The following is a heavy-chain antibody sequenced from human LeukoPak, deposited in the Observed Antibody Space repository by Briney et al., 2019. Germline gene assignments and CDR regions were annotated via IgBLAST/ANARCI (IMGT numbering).Heavy chain of an antibody. CDR2: IYSGGYT. J-gene: IGHJ4*02. CDR1: GFTFSDYY. V-gene: IGHV3-53*01. D-gene: IGHD6-13*01. CDR3: ARTAAGTFFDY. Sequence: PGGSLRLSCAASGFTFSDYYMSRVRQAPGKGLEWVSVIYSGGYTFYADSVKGRFTISRDNSKNTLYLQMNSLRAEDTAVYYCARTAAGTFFDYWGQGTLVTVSS.